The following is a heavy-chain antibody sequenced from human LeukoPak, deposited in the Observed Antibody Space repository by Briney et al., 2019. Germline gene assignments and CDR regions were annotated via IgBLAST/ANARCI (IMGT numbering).Heavy chain of an antibody. Sequence: GASVKVSCKASGYTFTGYYMHWVRQAPGQGLEWMGWINPNSGGTNYAQNFQGRVTMTTDTSVTTAYMDLDRLKSDDAAVYFCARGPIGGLRKGFDLWGQGTLVTVSS. V-gene: IGHV1-2*02. D-gene: IGHD1-26*01. CDR2: INPNSGGT. J-gene: IGHJ4*02. CDR3: ARGPIGGLRKGFDL. CDR1: GYTFTGYY.